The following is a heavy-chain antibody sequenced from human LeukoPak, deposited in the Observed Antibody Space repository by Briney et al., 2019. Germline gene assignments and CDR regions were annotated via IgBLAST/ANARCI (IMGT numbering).Heavy chain of an antibody. CDR2: ISGSGGST. D-gene: IGHD3-3*01. J-gene: IGHJ3*02. V-gene: IGHV3-23*01. CDR1: GFTFSSYA. Sequence: AGGSLRLSCAASGFTFSSYAMSWVRQAPGKGLEWVSAISGSGGSTYYADSVKGRFTISRDNSKNTLYLQMNSLRAEDTAVYYCAKDLGVVGAFDIWGQGTMVTVSS. CDR3: AKDLGVVGAFDI.